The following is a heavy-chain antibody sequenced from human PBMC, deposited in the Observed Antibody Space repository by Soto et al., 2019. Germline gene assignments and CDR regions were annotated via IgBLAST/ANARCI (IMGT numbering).Heavy chain of an antibody. CDR3: PIVRVADSALDH. J-gene: IGHJ4*02. CDR1: GFIFSNHG. V-gene: IGHV3-30*03. CDR2: MSYDGSDT. D-gene: IGHD3-10*02. Sequence: QVQLVESGGGVVQPGRSLRLSCVGSGFIFSNHGMHWVRQTPGKGLEWVAFMSYDGSDTFYADSVKGQFTIYRDNSKITLFLHMSNLRAEDTAMYYCPIVRVADSALDHWGQGTLVTVSS.